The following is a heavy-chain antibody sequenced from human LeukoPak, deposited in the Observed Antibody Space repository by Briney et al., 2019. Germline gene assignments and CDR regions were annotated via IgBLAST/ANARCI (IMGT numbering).Heavy chain of an antibody. D-gene: IGHD6-13*01. CDR2: ISGSGGST. CDR1: GFTFSSYA. V-gene: IGHV3-23*01. Sequence: GGSLRLSCAASGFTFSSYAISWVRQAPGKGLEWVSAISGSGGSTYYADSVKGRFTISRDNSKNTLYLQMNSLRAEDTAVYYCAKDTGRISSSWTGYFDYWGQGTLVTVSS. CDR3: AKDTGRISSSWTGYFDY. J-gene: IGHJ4*02.